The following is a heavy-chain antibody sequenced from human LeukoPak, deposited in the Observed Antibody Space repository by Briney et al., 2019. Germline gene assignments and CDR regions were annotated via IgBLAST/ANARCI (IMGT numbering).Heavy chain of an antibody. Sequence: SETLSLTCTVSGGSISSGNYYWTWIRQPAGKGLELIGRIYTSGSTSYNPSLKSRVTISVDTSKNQFSLKLSSVTAADTAVYYCARSGSYRGYFDYWGQGTLVTVSS. CDR1: GGSISSGNYY. D-gene: IGHD1-26*01. CDR2: IYTSGST. J-gene: IGHJ4*02. CDR3: ARSGSYRGYFDY. V-gene: IGHV4-61*02.